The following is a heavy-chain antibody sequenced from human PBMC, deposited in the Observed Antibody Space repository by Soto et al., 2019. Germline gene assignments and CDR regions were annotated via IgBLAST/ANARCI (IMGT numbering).Heavy chain of an antibody. V-gene: IGHV1-18*01. CDR1: GYTFTSYG. J-gene: IGHJ6*02. CDR3: ARDWAPSYYGSAGPPDYYGMDV. Sequence: QVQLVQSGAEVKKPGASVKVSCKASGYTFTSYGISWVRQAPGQGLEWMGWISAYNGNTNYAQKLQGRVTMTTDTSTSTAYMELRSLRSDDTAVYYCARDWAPSYYGSAGPPDYYGMDVWGQGTTVTVSS. CDR2: ISAYNGNT. D-gene: IGHD3-10*01.